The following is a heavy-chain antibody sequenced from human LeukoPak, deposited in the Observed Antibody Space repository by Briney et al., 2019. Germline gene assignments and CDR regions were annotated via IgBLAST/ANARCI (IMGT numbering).Heavy chain of an antibody. Sequence: GGSLRLSCAASGFTFSSYWMSWVRQAPGEGLEWVANIKQDGSEKYYVDSVKGRFTISRDNAKNSLYLQMNSPRAEDTAVYYCARNAITMIVGDAFDIWGQGTMVTVSS. CDR2: IKQDGSEK. CDR1: GFTFSSYW. CDR3: ARNAITMIVGDAFDI. J-gene: IGHJ3*02. V-gene: IGHV3-7*01. D-gene: IGHD3-22*01.